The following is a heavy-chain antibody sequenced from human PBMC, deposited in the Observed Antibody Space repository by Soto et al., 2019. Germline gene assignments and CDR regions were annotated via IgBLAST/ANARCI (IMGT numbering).Heavy chain of an antibody. J-gene: IGHJ6*02. Sequence: PSETLSLTCAVYGGSFSGYYWSWIRQPPGKGLEWIGEINHSGSTNYNPSLKSRVTISVDTSKNQFSLKLSSVTAADTAVYYWASYGRGWYRPYYYGMDVWGQGTTVTVSS. CDR3: ASYGRGWYRPYYYGMDV. V-gene: IGHV4-34*01. D-gene: IGHD6-19*01. CDR2: INHSGST. CDR1: GGSFSGYY.